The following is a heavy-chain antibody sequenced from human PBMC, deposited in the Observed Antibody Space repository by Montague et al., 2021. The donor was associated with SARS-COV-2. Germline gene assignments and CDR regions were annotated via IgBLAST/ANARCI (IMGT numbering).Heavy chain of an antibody. J-gene: IGHJ6*02. CDR2: INHSGNT. CDR1: GGSFSGYY. D-gene: IGHD1-7*01. Sequence: SETLSLTCAVYGGSFSGYYWSWIRQPPGKGLEWIGEINHSGNTNYNPSLKSRVTISVDTSKNQFSLKLSSVTAADTAVYYCARGRTGTTSYDYYDYGMDVWGQGTTVTVSS. CDR3: ARGRTGTTSYDYYDYGMDV. V-gene: IGHV4-34*01.